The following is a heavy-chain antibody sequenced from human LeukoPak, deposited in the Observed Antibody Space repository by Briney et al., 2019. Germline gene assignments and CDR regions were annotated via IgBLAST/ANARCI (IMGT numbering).Heavy chain of an antibody. CDR2: IYSDGST. CDR1: GFSVSADH. D-gene: IGHD2/OR15-2a*01. CDR3: ATVGSVGNCNSASCSFDY. Sequence: GGSLRLSCAASGFSVSADHMSWVRQAPRKGLEWVSVIYSDGSTYYADTVKGRFTISRDNSKNTVDLLVNSLRAEDTAVYYCATVGSVGNCNSASCSFDYWGQGTLVTVPS. V-gene: IGHV3-53*01. J-gene: IGHJ4*02.